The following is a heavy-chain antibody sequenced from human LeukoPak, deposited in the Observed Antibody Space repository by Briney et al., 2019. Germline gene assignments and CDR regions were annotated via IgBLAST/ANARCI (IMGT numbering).Heavy chain of an antibody. CDR1: GFTFSSYS. V-gene: IGHV3-21*01. D-gene: IGHD5-24*01. CDR2: ISSSSSYI. CDR3: ARGEEMATISGYFDY. Sequence: PGGFLRLSCAASGFTFSSYSMNWVRQAPGKGLEWVSSISSSSSYIYYADSVKGRFTISRDNAKNSLYLQMNSLRAEDTAVYYCARGEEMATISGYFDYWGQGTLVTVSS. J-gene: IGHJ4*02.